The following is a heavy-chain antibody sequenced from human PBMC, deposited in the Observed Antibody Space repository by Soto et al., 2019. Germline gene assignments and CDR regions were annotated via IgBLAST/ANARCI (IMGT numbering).Heavy chain of an antibody. Sequence: SETLSLTCAVYGGSFSGYYWSWIRQPPGKGLEWIGEINHSGSTNYNPSLKSRVTISVDTSKNQFSLKLSSVTAADTAVYYCASKFHGAPLLRFLEWPSNGRFDPWGQGTLVTVSS. CDR1: GGSFSGYY. V-gene: IGHV4-34*01. J-gene: IGHJ5*02. CDR3: ASKFHGAPLLRFLEWPSNGRFDP. CDR2: INHSGST. D-gene: IGHD3-3*01.